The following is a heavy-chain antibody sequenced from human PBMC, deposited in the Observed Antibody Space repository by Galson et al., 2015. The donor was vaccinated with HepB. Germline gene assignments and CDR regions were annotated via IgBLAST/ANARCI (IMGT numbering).Heavy chain of an antibody. CDR2: IIPIFGTA. CDR1: GGTFSSYA. D-gene: IGHD4-17*01. J-gene: IGHJ6*03. CDR3: ARVLAYGDYGYYYYMDV. Sequence: SVKVSCKASGGTFSSYAISWVRQAPGQGLEWMGGIIPIFGTAIYAQKFQGRVTITADESTSTAYMELSSLRSEDTAVYYCARVLAYGDYGYYYYMDVWGKGTTVTVSS. V-gene: IGHV1-69*13.